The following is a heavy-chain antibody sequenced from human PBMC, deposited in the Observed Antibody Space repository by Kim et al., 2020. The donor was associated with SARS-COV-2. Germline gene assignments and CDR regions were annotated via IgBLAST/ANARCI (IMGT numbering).Heavy chain of an antibody. V-gene: IGHV3-33*01. CDR2: IWYDGSNK. CDR1: GFTFSSYG. D-gene: IGHD3-3*01. CDR3: ARDGYDFWSGYYEFDY. J-gene: IGHJ4*02. Sequence: GGSLRLSCAASGFTFSSYGMHWVRQAPGKGLEWVAVIWYDGSNKYYADSVKGRFTISRDNSKNTLYLQMNSLRAEDTAVYYCARDGYDFWSGYYEFDYWGQGTLVTVSS.